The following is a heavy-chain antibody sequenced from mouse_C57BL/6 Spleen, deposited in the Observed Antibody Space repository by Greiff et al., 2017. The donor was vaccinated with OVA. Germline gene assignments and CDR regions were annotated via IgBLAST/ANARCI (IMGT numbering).Heavy chain of an antibody. CDR3: ARDRYPYFDY. J-gene: IGHJ2*01. CDR1: GFNIKDYY. D-gene: IGHD2-14*01. Sequence: EVKLVESGAELVKPGASVKLSCTASGFNIKDYYMPWVQQRPEQGLEWIGRIDPEDGETKYAPKVQGQATITADTSSNTAYLQHSSLPTEDTAVYYCARDRYPYFDYWGQGTTLTVSS. CDR2: IDPEDGET. V-gene: IGHV14-2*01.